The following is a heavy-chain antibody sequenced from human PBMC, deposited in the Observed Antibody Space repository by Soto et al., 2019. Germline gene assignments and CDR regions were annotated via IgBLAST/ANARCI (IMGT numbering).Heavy chain of an antibody. J-gene: IGHJ5*02. CDR3: ARAAYGEYWFDP. D-gene: IGHD4-17*01. V-gene: IGHV3-74*01. CDR2: INGDGRTT. Sequence: EVQLVESGGGVVPPGGSLRLSCAASGFTFSAYWMHWVRQAPGKGLMWVSRINGDGRTTSYADSVKCRFTISRENAKNTLYLQMNSLRAEDTAVYYCARAAYGEYWFDPWGQGTLVTVSS. CDR1: GFTFSAYW.